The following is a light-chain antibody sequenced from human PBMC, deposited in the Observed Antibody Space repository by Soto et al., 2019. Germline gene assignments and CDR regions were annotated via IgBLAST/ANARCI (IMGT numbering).Light chain of an antibody. CDR3: SSYTSSSTLVV. CDR2: AVS. V-gene: IGLV2-14*01. J-gene: IGLJ2*01. CDR1: SSDVGAYNY. Sequence: QPASVSGSPGQSITISCTGTSSDVGAYNYVSWYQQHPGKAPKLMIYAVSNRPSGVSNRFSGSKSGNTASLTISGLQAEDEADYYCSSYTSSSTLVVFGGGTKLTVL.